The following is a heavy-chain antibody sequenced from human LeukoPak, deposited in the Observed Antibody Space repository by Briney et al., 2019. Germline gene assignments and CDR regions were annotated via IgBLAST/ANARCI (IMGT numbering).Heavy chain of an antibody. J-gene: IGHJ4*02. CDR2: ILTSGTS. D-gene: IGHD1-26*01. V-gene: IGHV4-4*09. CDR3: ARLRVSGSYLYYFDY. Sequence: SETLSLTCTVSNGSISSYHWSWVRQPPGKGLEWIGYILTSGTSNYNPSLKSRLTISVDTSKNQFTLKLSSVTAADTAVYYCARLRVSGSYLYYFDYWGQGTLVTVSS. CDR1: NGSISSYH.